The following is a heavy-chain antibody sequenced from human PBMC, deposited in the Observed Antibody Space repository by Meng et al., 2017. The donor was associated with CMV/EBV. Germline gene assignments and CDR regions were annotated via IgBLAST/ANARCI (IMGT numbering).Heavy chain of an antibody. J-gene: IGHJ5*02. CDR1: GGTFSSYT. CDR3: ARADDLEAPSWFDP. Sequence: KASGGTFSSYTISWVRQAPGQGLEWMGWISAYNGNTNYAQKLQGRVTMTTDTSTSTAYMELRSLRSDDTAVYYCARADDLEAPSWFDPWGQGTLVTVSS. D-gene: IGHD6-19*01. V-gene: IGHV1-18*01. CDR2: ISAYNGNT.